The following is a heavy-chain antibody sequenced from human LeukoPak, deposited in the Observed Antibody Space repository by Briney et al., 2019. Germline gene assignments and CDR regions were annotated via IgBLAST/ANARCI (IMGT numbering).Heavy chain of an antibody. V-gene: IGHV3-23*01. J-gene: IGHJ4*02. CDR2: ISGSGGST. CDR1: GFTFSDFA. CDR3: AKGPYSGSPSSFDY. D-gene: IGHD1-26*01. Sequence: GGSLRLSCAASGFTFSDFAMTWVRQAPGKGLEWVPAISGSGGSTYYADSVKGRFTISRDNSKNTLYLQMNSLRAEDTAVYYCAKGPYSGSPSSFDYWGQGTLVTVSS.